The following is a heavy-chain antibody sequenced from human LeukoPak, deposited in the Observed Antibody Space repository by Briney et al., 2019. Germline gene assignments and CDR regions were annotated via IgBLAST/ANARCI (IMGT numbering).Heavy chain of an antibody. CDR3: ARDEIAAAGSFDY. J-gene: IGHJ4*02. Sequence: GGSLRLSCVASGFTLSSYNMKWVRQAPGKRLEWVSSISWRSSDIEYADSVKGRFTISRDIDKKSLYLQMNSLRVEDTAVYYCARDEIAAAGSFDYWGQGTLVTVSS. CDR2: ISWRSSDI. D-gene: IGHD6-13*01. CDR1: GFTLSSYN. V-gene: IGHV3-21*01.